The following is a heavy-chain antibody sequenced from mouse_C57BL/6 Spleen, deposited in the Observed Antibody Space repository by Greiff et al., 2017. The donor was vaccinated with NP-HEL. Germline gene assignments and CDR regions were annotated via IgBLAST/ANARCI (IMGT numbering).Heavy chain of an antibody. CDR1: GFSLTSYG. CDR2: IWGVGST. Sequence: QVQLKESGPGLVAPSQSLSITCTVSGFSLTSYGVDWVRQSPGKGLEWLGVIWGVGSTNYNSALKSRLSISKDNSKSQVFLKINSLQTDETAMYYCAIHDYYAMDYWGQGTSVTVSS. J-gene: IGHJ4*01. V-gene: IGHV2-6*01. CDR3: AIHDYYAMDY.